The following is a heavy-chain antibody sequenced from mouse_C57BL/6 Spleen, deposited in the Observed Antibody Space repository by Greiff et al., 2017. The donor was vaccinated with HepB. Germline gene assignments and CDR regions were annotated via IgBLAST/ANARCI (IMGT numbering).Heavy chain of an antibody. J-gene: IGHJ4*01. D-gene: IGHD1-1*01. CDR1: GFTFSDYG. CDR3: AREGYYYGSSDGAMDY. CDR2: ISSGSSTI. Sequence: EVQGVESGGGLVKPGGSLKLSCAASGFTFSDYGMHWVRQAPEKGLEWVAYISSGSSTIYYADKVKGRFTISRDNAKNTLFLQMTSLRSEDTAMYYCAREGYYYGSSDGAMDYWGQGTSVTVSS. V-gene: IGHV5-17*01.